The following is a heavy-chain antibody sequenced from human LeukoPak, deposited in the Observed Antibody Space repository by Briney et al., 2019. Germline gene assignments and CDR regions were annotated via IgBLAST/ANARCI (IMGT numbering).Heavy chain of an antibody. CDR2: IDPNSGAT. V-gene: IGHV1-2*02. D-gene: IGHD6-13*01. J-gene: IGHJ5*01. Sequence: ASVKVSCKASGYTFTGYFIHWVRQAPGHGLEWMGCIDPNSGATNYAQKFQGRVTMTRDTSISTAYMDLDSLRSDDTAVYSCARDVPGYSSRFDFWGQGTLVTVSS. CDR3: ARDVPGYSSRFDF. CDR1: GYTFTGYF.